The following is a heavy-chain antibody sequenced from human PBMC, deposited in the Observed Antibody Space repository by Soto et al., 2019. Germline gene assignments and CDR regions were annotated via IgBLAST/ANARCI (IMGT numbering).Heavy chain of an antibody. D-gene: IGHD4-17*01. J-gene: IGHJ4*01. CDR3: ARTYGGNSGE. V-gene: IGHV4-34*01. CDR1: GGSFSGYC. Sequence: SETLSLTCAVYGGSFSGYCWSWIRQPPGKGLEWIGEINHSGSTNYNPSLKSRVAMSVDTSKNQFSLKLRSVTAADTAVYYCARTYGGNSGEWGHGTLVTVSS. CDR2: INHSGST.